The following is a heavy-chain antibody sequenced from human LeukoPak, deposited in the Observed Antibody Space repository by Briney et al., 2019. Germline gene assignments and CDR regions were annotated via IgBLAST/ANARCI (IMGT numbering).Heavy chain of an antibody. CDR1: GGSISSSNW. J-gene: IGHJ6*02. CDR2: INHSGST. Sequence: SETLSLTCAVSGGSISSSNWWSWVRQPPGKGLEWIGEINHSGSTNYNPSLKSRVTISVDTSKNQFSLKLSSVTAADTAVYYCARDGEYYYDSSGYTDYYGMDVWGQGTTVTVSS. CDR3: ARDGEYYYDSSGYTDYYGMDV. D-gene: IGHD3-22*01. V-gene: IGHV4-4*02.